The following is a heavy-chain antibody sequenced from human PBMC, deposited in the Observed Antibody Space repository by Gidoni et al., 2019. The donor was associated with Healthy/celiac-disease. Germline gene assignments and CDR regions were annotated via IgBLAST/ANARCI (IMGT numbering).Heavy chain of an antibody. CDR3: ARGLRWLQLWCH. Sequence: QVQLQQWGAGLLKPSETLSLTCAVYGGSFSGYYWSWIRQPPGKGLEWIGEINHSGSTNYNPSLKSRVTISVDTSKNQFSLKLSSVTAADTAVYYCARGLRWLQLWCHWGQGTLVTVSS. CDR2: INHSGST. V-gene: IGHV4-34*01. J-gene: IGHJ4*02. D-gene: IGHD5-18*01. CDR1: GGSFSGYY.